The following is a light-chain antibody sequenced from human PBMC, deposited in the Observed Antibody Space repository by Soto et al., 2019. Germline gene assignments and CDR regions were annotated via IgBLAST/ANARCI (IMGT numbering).Light chain of an antibody. V-gene: IGLV1-51*02. CDR3: GTWNRSLSLYV. Sequence: QSVLKQPPSVSAAPGQKVTISCSGSSSNIGNNYVSWYQQLPGTAPKLLIYENNKRPSGIPDRFSGSKSGTSATLGITGLQTWDEADVYCGTWNRSLSLYVPGTGSKVTV. J-gene: IGLJ1*01. CDR1: SSNIGNNY. CDR2: ENN.